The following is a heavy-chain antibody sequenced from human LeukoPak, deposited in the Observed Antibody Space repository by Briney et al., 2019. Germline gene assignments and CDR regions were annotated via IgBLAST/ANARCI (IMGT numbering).Heavy chain of an antibody. CDR3: TRGPIQLWLYHGMDV. D-gene: IGHD5-18*01. Sequence: PGRSLRLSCTVSGFTFGDHAMSWVRQAPGKGLEWVGFIRSKTYGGTTEYAASAKGRFIISRDDSTSIAYLQMNSLKTEDTAVYYCTRGPIQLWLYHGMDVWGQGTTVTVSS. CDR1: GFTFGDHA. V-gene: IGHV3-49*04. CDR2: IRSKTYGGTT. J-gene: IGHJ6*02.